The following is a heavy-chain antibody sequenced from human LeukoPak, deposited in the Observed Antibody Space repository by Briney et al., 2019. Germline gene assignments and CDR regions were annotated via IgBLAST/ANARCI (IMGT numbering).Heavy chain of an antibody. Sequence: GGSLRLSCAASGFTFSNYEMKWVRQAPGEGLEWVSYIGSSGTLMYYADPVKGRFTVSRDNAKNSLYLQMNSLRAEDTAVYYCARGWAGNYWGQGTLVTVSS. CDR3: ARGWAGNY. J-gene: IGHJ4*02. D-gene: IGHD6-19*01. V-gene: IGHV3-48*03. CDR1: GFTFSNYE. CDR2: IGSSGTLM.